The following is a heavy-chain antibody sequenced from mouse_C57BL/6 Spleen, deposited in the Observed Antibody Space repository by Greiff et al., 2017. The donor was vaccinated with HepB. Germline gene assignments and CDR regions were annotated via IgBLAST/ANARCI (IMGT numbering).Heavy chain of an antibody. D-gene: IGHD2-5*01. V-gene: IGHV1-18*01. J-gene: IGHJ1*03. CDR1: GYTFTDYN. CDR3: ARSYYSNYGYWYFDV. Sequence: VQLQQSGPELVKPGASVKIPCKASGYTFTDYNMDWVKQSHGKSLEWIGDINPNNGGTIYNQKFKGKATLTVDKSSSTAYMELRSLTSEDTAVYYCARSYYSNYGYWYFDVWGTVTTVTVSS. CDR2: INPNNGGT.